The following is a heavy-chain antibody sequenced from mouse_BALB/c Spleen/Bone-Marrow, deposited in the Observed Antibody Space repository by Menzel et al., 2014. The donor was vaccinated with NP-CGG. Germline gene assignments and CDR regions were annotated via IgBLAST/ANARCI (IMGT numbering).Heavy chain of an antibody. CDR3: AREGYASTAWFAY. V-gene: IGHV1-67*01. J-gene: IGHJ3*01. CDR2: INTYSGNT. D-gene: IGHD1-1*01. Sequence: QVHVKQSGPELVRPGVSVKISCKGSGYTFTDYAMHWVKQSHAKSLEWIGVINTYSGNTNYNQNFKGKATMTVDKSSSTAFMGLARLTYEDSAIYYCAREGYASTAWFAYWGQGTLVTVSA. CDR1: GYTFTDYA.